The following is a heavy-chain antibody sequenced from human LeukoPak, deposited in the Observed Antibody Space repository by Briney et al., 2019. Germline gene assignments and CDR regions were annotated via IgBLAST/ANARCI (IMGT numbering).Heavy chain of an antibody. J-gene: IGHJ4*02. CDR1: GGSFSGYY. Sequence: PSETLSLTCAVYGGSFSGYYWSWIRQPPGKGLEWSGEINHSGSTNYNPSLKSRVTISVDTSKNQFSLKLSSVTAADTAVYYCARGKQLVLQRYYYFDYWGQGTLVTVSS. CDR3: ARGKQLVLQRYYYFDY. CDR2: INHSGST. D-gene: IGHD6-6*01. V-gene: IGHV4-34*01.